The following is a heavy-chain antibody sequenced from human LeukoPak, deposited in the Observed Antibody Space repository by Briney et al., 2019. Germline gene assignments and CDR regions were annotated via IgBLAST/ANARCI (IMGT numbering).Heavy chain of an antibody. J-gene: IGHJ4*02. CDR1: GFNFSRYG. D-gene: IGHD3-10*01. CDR3: ARDGGSESYAFDY. Sequence: GGSLRLSCAASGFNFSRYGFPWVRQAPGKGLEWVAFISDSGGDKWFGDSVKGRFTISRDKSKNTVNLQMSSLRVEDTALYYCARDGGSESYAFDYWGQETLVTVSS. V-gene: IGHV3-30*02. CDR2: ISDSGGDK.